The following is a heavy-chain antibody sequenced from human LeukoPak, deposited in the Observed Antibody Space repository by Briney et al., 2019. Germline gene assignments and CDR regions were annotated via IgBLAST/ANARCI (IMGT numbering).Heavy chain of an antibody. Sequence: ASVKVSCKASGYTFTGYYMHWVGQAPGQGLEWMGWINPNSGGTNYAQKFQGRVTMTRDTSISTAYMELSRLRSDDTAVYYCARSLVVVFWFDPWGQGTLVTVSS. CDR2: INPNSGGT. V-gene: IGHV1-2*02. CDR3: ARSLVVVFWFDP. J-gene: IGHJ5*02. CDR1: GYTFTGYY. D-gene: IGHD2-2*01.